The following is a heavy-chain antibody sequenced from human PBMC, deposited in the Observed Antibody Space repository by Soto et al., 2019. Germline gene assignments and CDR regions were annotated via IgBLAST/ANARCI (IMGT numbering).Heavy chain of an antibody. D-gene: IGHD2-15*01. CDR2: IWYDGSNK. Sequence: QVQLVESGGGVVQPGRSLRLSCAASRFTFSSYDMHWVRQAPAKGLEWVALIWYDGSNKYYADSVKGRFTISRDNSKNMLYLQMNSLRAEDTAVYYCARKTPNWFDPWGQGSLVTVSS. V-gene: IGHV3-33*01. CDR1: RFTFSSYD. CDR3: ARKTPNWFDP. J-gene: IGHJ5*02.